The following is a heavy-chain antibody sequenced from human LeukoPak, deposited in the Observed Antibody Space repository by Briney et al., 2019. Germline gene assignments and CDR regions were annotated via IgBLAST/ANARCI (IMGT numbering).Heavy chain of an antibody. CDR3: ARGMIDWPPAYYYMDV. J-gene: IGHJ6*03. D-gene: IGHD2-21*01. CDR1: GGSISSYY. V-gene: IGHV4-4*07. CDR2: IYTSGST. Sequence: SETLSLTCTVSGGSISSYYWSWIRQPAGKGLEWIGRIYTSGSTNYNPSLKSRVTMSVDTSKNQFSLKLSSVTAADTAVYYCARGMIDWPPAYYYMDVWGKGTTVTISS.